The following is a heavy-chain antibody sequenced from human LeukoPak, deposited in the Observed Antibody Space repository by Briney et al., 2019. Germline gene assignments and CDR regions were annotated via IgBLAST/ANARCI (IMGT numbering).Heavy chain of an antibody. J-gene: IGHJ4*02. CDR1: GFTFSSYG. Sequence: GGSLRLSCAASGFTFSSYGMHWVRQAPGKGLEWVAVISYDGSNKYYADSVKGRFTISRDNSKNTLYLQMNSLRAEDTAVYYCARGFRELPGVFDYWGQGTLVTVSS. D-gene: IGHD3-10*01. V-gene: IGHV3-30*03. CDR3: ARGFRELPGVFDY. CDR2: ISYDGSNK.